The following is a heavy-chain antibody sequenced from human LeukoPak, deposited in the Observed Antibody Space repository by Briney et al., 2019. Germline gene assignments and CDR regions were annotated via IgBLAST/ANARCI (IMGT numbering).Heavy chain of an antibody. CDR2: ISSGGGRT. Sequence: GGSLRLSCAASGFTFSSYALAWVRQAPGKGLVWVSTISSGGGRTYYADSVKGRFTISRDNSKDTAYLQMNSLKTEDTAVYYCTSVVVVAATRFDYWGQGTLVTVSS. J-gene: IGHJ4*02. V-gene: IGHV3-23*01. CDR1: GFTFSSYA. CDR3: TSVVVVAATRFDY. D-gene: IGHD2-15*01.